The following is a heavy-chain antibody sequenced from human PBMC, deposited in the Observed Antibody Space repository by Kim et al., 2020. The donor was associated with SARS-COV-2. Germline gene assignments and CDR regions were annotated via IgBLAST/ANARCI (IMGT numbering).Heavy chain of an antibody. D-gene: IGHD3-22*01. Sequence: GGSLRLSCAASGFTFSSYEMNWVRQAPGKGLEWVSYISSSGSTIYYADSVKGRFTISRDNAKNSLYLQMNSLRAEDTAVYYCAREYYYDSSGLYWGQGTLVTVSS. CDR2: ISSSGSTI. CDR1: GFTFSSYE. J-gene: IGHJ4*02. CDR3: AREYYYDSSGLY. V-gene: IGHV3-48*03.